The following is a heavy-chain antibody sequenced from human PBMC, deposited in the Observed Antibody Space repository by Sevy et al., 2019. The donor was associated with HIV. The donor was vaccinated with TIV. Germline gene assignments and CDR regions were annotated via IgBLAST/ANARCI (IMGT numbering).Heavy chain of an antibody. CDR1: GFTFSSYG. V-gene: IGHV3-33*08. D-gene: IGHD3-3*01. CDR3: AREISIFGVAMGYFDY. Sequence: GGYLRLSCAASGFTFSSYGMHWVRQAPGKGLEWLAVIWYDGSNKYYADSVKGRFTISRDNSKNMLYLQMNSLRAEDTAVYGYAREISIFGVAMGYFDYWGQGTLVTVSS. J-gene: IGHJ4*02. CDR2: IWYDGSNK.